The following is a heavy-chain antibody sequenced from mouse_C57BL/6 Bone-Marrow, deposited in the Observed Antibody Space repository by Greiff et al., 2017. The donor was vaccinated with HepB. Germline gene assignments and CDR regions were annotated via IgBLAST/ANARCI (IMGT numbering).Heavy chain of an antibody. J-gene: IGHJ2*01. CDR2: IYPGSDNT. D-gene: IGHD1-1*01. V-gene: IGHV1-76*01. CDR1: GYTFTDYY. Sequence: QVQLKESGAELVRPGASVKLSCKASGYTFTDYYINWVKQRPGQGLEWIARIYPGSDNTYYNEKFKGKATLTAEKSSSTAYMQLSSLTSEDSAVYFCARSLFITTVVGAGYWGQGTTLTVSS. CDR3: ARSLFITTVVGAGY.